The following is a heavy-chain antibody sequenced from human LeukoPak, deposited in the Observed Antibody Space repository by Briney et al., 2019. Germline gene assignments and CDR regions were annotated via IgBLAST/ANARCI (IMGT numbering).Heavy chain of an antibody. J-gene: IGHJ4*02. V-gene: IGHV1-69*13. Sequence: SVRVSCKASGGTFSSYAISWVRQAPGQGLEWMGGIIPIFGTANYAQKFQGRVTITADESTSTAYMELSSLRSEDTAVYYCASRYCSGGSCYLAYYFDYWGQGTLVTVSS. D-gene: IGHD2-15*01. CDR1: GGTFSSYA. CDR3: ASRYCSGGSCYLAYYFDY. CDR2: IIPIFGTA.